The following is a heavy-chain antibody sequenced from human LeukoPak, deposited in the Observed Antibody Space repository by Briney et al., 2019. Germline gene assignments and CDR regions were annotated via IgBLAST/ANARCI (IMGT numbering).Heavy chain of an antibody. J-gene: IGHJ6*02. D-gene: IGHD5/OR15-5a*01. CDR3: ARDIGSAADYYYYGMDV. V-gene: IGHV3-7*01. Sequence: QPGGSLRLSCAASGFTFSSYWMSWVRQAPGKGLEWVANIKQDGSEKYYVDSVKGRFTISRDNAKNSLYLQMNSLRAEDMAVYYCARDIGSAADYYYYGMDVWGQGTTVTVSS. CDR1: GFTFSSYW. CDR2: IKQDGSEK.